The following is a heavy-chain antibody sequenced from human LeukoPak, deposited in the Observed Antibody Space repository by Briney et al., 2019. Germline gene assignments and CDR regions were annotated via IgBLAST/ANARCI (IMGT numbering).Heavy chain of an antibody. D-gene: IGHD3-10*01. V-gene: IGHV1-69-2*01. CDR3: ATFGELIDY. CDR1: GYTFTAYY. Sequence: GATVKISCKASGYTFTAYYMHWAQQAPGKGLEWMGRVDPEDGETIYAEKFQGRATITADTSTDTAYMELSSPRSEDTAVYYCATFGELIDYWGQGTLVTVSS. J-gene: IGHJ4*02. CDR2: VDPEDGET.